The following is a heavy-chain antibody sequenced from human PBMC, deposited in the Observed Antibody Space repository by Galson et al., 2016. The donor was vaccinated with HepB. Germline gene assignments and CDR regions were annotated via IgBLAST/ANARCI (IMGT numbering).Heavy chain of an antibody. CDR3: ARHHMHSLFDY. CDR2: VYYTGGT. J-gene: IGHJ4*02. D-gene: IGHD2-2*01. CDR1: AGSISDSSFY. Sequence: ETLSLTCTVSAGSISDSSFYWGWVRQPPGKGLEWIGSVYYTGGTSYTPSLKSRASIYVDSSRNQFSLRLSFVTAADTSIYYCARHHMHSLFDYWGRGTLVTVSS. V-gene: IGHV4-39*01.